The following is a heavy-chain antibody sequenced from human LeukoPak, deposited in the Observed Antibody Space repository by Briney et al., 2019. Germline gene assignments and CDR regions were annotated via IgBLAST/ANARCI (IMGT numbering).Heavy chain of an antibody. Sequence: GGSLRLSCAASGFTFNTYSMNWVRQAPGKGLEWVSSISSSSTYIYYADSVKGRFTISIDNAKNSLYLQMNSLRAEDTAVYYCASSGIAAPDYWGQGTLVTVSS. CDR3: ASSGIAAPDY. CDR1: GFTFNTYS. D-gene: IGHD6-13*01. CDR2: ISSSSTYI. V-gene: IGHV3-21*01. J-gene: IGHJ4*02.